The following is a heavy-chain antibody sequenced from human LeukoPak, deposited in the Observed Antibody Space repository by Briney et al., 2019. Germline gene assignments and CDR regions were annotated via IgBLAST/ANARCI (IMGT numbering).Heavy chain of an antibody. J-gene: IGHJ2*01. CDR1: GFSVSTNY. V-gene: IGHV3-53*01. Sequence: GGSLTLSCAASGFSVSTNYMNGVCQAPGKGLEWVSILYSGSTTYYTDSVKGRFTISRDNSRNTLYLHMTNLRAEDTAVYYCARVGDHYHWYLDLWGRGSLLTVSS. D-gene: IGHD3-10*01. CDR2: LYSGSTT. CDR3: ARVGDHYHWYLDL.